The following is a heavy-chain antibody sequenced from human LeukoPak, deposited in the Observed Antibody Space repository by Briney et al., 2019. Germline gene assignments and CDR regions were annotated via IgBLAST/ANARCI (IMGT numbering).Heavy chain of an antibody. D-gene: IGHD3-10*01. CDR2: IYTSGST. V-gene: IGHV4-61*02. CDR1: GGSISSGSYY. CDR3: ARDYGSGSFNYYYYMDV. J-gene: IGHJ6*03. Sequence: SETLSLTCTVSGGSISSGSYYWSWIRQPAGKGLEWIGRIYTSGSTNYNPSLESRVTISVDTSKNQFSLKLSSVTAADTAVYYCARDYGSGSFNYYYYMDVWGKGTTVTISS.